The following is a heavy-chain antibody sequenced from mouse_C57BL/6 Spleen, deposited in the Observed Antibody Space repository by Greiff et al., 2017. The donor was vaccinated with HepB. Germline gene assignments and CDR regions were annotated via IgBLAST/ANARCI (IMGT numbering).Heavy chain of an antibody. CDR3: TRDGLYGLNYFDY. Sequence: EVKLMESGGGLVQPGGSMKLSCAASGFTFSDAWMDWVRQSPEKGLEWVAEIRNKANNHATYYAESVKGRFTISRDDSKSSVYLQMNSLRAEDTGIYYCTRDGLYGLNYFDYWGQGTTLTVSS. V-gene: IGHV6-6*01. D-gene: IGHD2-10*02. CDR2: IRNKANNHAT. CDR1: GFTFSDAW. J-gene: IGHJ2*01.